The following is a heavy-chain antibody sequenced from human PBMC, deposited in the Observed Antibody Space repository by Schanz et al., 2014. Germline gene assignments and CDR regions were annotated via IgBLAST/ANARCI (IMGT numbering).Heavy chain of an antibody. CDR3: ARQGDVYRLDY. J-gene: IGHJ4*02. D-gene: IGHD1-26*01. CDR1: GDSVNSNY. CDR2: IYHSGSP. V-gene: IGHV4-59*08. Sequence: QVQLQESGPGLVKPSETLSLTCTVSGDSVNSNYWNWIRQSPGKGLEWIGYIYHSGSPIYNPSLQGRVTISRDKSKTHSPRKMESVTAADTAMYFCARQGDVYRLDYWGQGTLVTVTS.